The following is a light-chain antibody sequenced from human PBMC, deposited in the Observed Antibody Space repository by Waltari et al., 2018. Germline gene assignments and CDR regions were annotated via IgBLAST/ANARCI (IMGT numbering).Light chain of an antibody. Sequence: DVVMTQSPLSLPVALGQPATIPCRPSQSLVHSDGKTYLNWFHQRPGQSPRRLIYKVFNRDSGVPDRFSGSGSGTDFTLKISRVEAEDVGTYYCMQATQWPLTFGQGTKVEIK. J-gene: IGKJ1*01. V-gene: IGKV2-30*02. CDR2: KVF. CDR3: MQATQWPLT. CDR1: QSLVHSDGKTY.